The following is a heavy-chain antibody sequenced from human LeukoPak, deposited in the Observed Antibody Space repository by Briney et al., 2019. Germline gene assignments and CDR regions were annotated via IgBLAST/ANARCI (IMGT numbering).Heavy chain of an antibody. V-gene: IGHV4-4*07. J-gene: IGHJ4*02. Sequence: SETLSLTCTVSYGSISTYLWNWVRQPAGKGLEWIGRIFASGSTFYSPSLKSRVTMSVDTSKSQFSLKLNSVTAADTAVYYCARGRGSSWYYFDSWGQGTLVTVSS. CDR1: YGSISTYL. CDR3: ARGRGSSWYYFDS. D-gene: IGHD6-13*01. CDR2: IFASGST.